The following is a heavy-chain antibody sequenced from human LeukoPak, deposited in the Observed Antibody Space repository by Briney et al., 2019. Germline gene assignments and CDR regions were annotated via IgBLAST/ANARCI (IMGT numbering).Heavy chain of an antibody. CDR1: GGSISSSSYY. D-gene: IGHD6-13*01. CDR3: ARVVISSSWKKMVNYYYYMDV. J-gene: IGHJ6*03. Sequence: KPSETLSLTWTVSGGSISSSSYYWGWIRQPPGKGLEWIGSIYYSGSTYYNPSLKSRVTISVDTSKNQFSLKLSSVTAADTAVYYCARVVISSSWKKMVNYYYYMDVWGKGTTVTVSS. V-gene: IGHV4-39*07. CDR2: IYYSGST.